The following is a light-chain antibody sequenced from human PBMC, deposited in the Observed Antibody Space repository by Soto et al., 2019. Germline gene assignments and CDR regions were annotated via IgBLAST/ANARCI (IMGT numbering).Light chain of an antibody. CDR3: QPYNSYSRT. CDR2: KAS. V-gene: IGKV1-5*03. Sequence: DIQMTQSPSTLSASVGDRVTITCGASQSIDSWLAWYQHKPGKAPTLLIFKASTLETGVPSRFSGSGSETEFTLTISSLQPDDSATYYCQPYNSYSRTFGQGTKVDIK. J-gene: IGKJ1*01. CDR1: QSIDSW.